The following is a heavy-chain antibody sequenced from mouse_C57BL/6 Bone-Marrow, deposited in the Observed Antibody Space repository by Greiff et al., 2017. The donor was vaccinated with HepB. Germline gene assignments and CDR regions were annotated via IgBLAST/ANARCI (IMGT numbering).Heavy chain of an antibody. D-gene: IGHD2-1*01. CDR3: ARKGIYYGNHYYAMDY. Sequence: QVQLQQSGAELMKPGASVKLSCKATGYTFTGYWIEWVKQRPGHGLEWIGEILPGSGSTNYNEKFKGKATFTADTSSNTAYMQLSSLTTEDSAIYYCARKGIYYGNHYYAMDYWGQGTSVTVSS. J-gene: IGHJ4*01. V-gene: IGHV1-9*01. CDR2: ILPGSGST. CDR1: GYTFTGYW.